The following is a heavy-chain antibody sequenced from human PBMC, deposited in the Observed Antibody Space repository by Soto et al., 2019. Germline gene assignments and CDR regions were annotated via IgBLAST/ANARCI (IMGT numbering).Heavy chain of an antibody. V-gene: IGHV2-26*01. CDR3: PLTCVFLWFDP. CDR2: IFSNDEK. J-gene: IGHJ5*02. CDR1: GFSLSNARMG. Sequence: QVTLKESGPVLVKPTETLTLTCTVSGFSLSNARMGVSWIRQPPGKALEWLAHIFSNDEKSYSTSLKSRLTISKDTSKSQVVFTMPNMDPVDSAPYYCPLTCVFLWFDPWGQGTLVTVSS. D-gene: IGHD3-3*01.